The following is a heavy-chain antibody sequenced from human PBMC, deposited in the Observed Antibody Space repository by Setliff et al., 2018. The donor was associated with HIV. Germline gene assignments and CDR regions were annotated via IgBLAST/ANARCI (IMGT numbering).Heavy chain of an antibody. CDR1: GGSINNYF. D-gene: IGHD5-18*01. CDR3: ARDSGGYNYGFAVGSFDY. CDR2: IYISGTT. V-gene: IGHV4-59*01. Sequence: SETLSLTCTVSGGSINNYFWSWIRQAPGKGLEWLGYIYISGTTNYNPSLKSRVTMSVDTSKNQFSLKLSSVAAADTAVYYCARDSGGYNYGFAVGSFDYWGQGALVTVSS. J-gene: IGHJ4*02.